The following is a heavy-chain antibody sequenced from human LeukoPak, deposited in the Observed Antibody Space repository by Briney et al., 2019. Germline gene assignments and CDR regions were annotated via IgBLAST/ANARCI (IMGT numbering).Heavy chain of an antibody. CDR3: ANERAPEDY. J-gene: IGHJ4*02. CDR2: ISGSGGST. D-gene: IGHD1-14*01. V-gene: IGHV3-23*01. CDR1: GFTFNNAW. Sequence: GGSLRLSCATSGFTFNNAWMSWVRQAPGKGLEWVSAISGSGGSTYYADSVKGRFTISRDNSKNTLYLQMNSLGAEDTAVYYCANERAPEDYWGQGTLVTVSS.